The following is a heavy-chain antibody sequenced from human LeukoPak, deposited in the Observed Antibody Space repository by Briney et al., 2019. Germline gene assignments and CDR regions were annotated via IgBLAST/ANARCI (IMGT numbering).Heavy chain of an antibody. Sequence: SETLSLTCTVSGGSITSYYWSWIRQPPGKGLEWIGYFSYSGSTNYNPSLKSRATISVDTSKNQFSVKLSSVTAADTAVYYCARLPSTRTLDFDHWGQGTLVTVSS. V-gene: IGHV4-59*08. J-gene: IGHJ4*02. CDR1: GGSITSYY. CDR3: ARLPSTRTLDFDH. D-gene: IGHD5/OR15-5a*01. CDR2: FSYSGST.